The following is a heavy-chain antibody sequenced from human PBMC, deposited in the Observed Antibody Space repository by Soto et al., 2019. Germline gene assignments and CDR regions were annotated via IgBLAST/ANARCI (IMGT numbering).Heavy chain of an antibody. J-gene: IGHJ5*02. D-gene: IGHD5-18*01. Sequence: KTSETLSLTCVVSGGSVTNTTYFWGWIRQPPGKGPEWIGSIYYSGTTYSNPSLKSRLTMSIDTSKNQFSLKLSSVTAADTAVYYCXRHRYAGYSHGLYWFDPWGQGALVTVS. CDR1: GGSVTNTTYF. CDR2: IYYSGTT. CDR3: XRHRYAGYSHGLYWFDP. V-gene: IGHV4-39*01.